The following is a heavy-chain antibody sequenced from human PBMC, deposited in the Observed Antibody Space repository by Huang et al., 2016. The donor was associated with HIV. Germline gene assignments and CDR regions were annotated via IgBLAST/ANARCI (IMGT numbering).Heavy chain of an antibody. CDR2: SSSSSSTI. CDR1: GFTFSSYS. CDR3: ARDLGGSGWWSYYYGMDV. D-gene: IGHD6-19*01. Sequence: EVQLVESGGGLVQPGGSLRLSCAASGFTFSSYSMNWVRQAPGKGLEWVSDSSSSSSTIYYADSVKGRFTISRDNAKNSLYLQMNSLRDEDTAVYYCARDLGGSGWWSYYYGMDVWGQGTTVTVSS. J-gene: IGHJ6*02. V-gene: IGHV3-48*02.